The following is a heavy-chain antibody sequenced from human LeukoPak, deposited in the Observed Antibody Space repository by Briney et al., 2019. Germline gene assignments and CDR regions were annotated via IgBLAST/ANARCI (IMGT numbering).Heavy chain of an antibody. CDR2: IYHTGST. J-gene: IGHJ3*02. CDR3: ARSDGYGLVDI. CDR1: SFSISSGYY. Sequence: PSETLSLTCTVSSFSISSGYYWGWIRQPPGKGLEWIGSIYHTGSTYHNPSLKSRVTISVDTSKNQFSLQLSSVTAADTAVYYCARSDGYGLVDIWGQGTMVTVSS. V-gene: IGHV4-38-2*02. D-gene: IGHD3-10*01.